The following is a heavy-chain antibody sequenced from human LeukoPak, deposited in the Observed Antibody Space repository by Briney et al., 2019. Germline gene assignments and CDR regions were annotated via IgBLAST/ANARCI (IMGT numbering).Heavy chain of an antibody. D-gene: IGHD3-10*01. CDR3: ARDRHYYGTYSYHHFAY. J-gene: IGHJ4*02. Sequence: ASVKVSCKASGYTFSSYGISWVRQAPGQGLEWMGWISAYNGNTNDAQKFQGRVTMTTDTSTSTAYMELRSLRSDDTAIYFCARDRHYYGTYSYHHFAYWGQGTLVTVSS. CDR2: ISAYNGNT. CDR1: GYTFSSYG. V-gene: IGHV1-18*01.